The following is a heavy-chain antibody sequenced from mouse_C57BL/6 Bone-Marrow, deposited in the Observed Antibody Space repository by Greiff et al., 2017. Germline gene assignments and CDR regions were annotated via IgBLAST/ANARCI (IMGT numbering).Heavy chain of an antibody. J-gene: IGHJ3*01. CDR3: ASVFGYGSSSAWFAY. Sequence: VQLQQSGAELVRPGTSVKVSCKASGYAFTNYLIEWVKQRPGQGLEWIGVINPGSGGTNYNEKFKGKATLTADKSSSTAYMQLSSLTSEDSAVYFCASVFGYGSSSAWFAYWGQGTLVTVSA. CDR1: GYAFTNYL. CDR2: INPGSGGT. D-gene: IGHD1-1*01. V-gene: IGHV1-54*01.